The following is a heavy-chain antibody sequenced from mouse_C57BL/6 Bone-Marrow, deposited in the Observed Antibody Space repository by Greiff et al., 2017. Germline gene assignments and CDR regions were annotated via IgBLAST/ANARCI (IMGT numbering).Heavy chain of an antibody. CDR1: GYTFTDYY. D-gene: IGHD3-1*01. CDR2: INPNNGGT. CDR3: AREGAWTGLAY. Sequence: EVQLQQSGPELVKPGASVKISCKASGYTFTDYYMNWVKQSHGKSLEWIGDINPNNGGTSYNQKFKGKATLTVDKSSSTAYMELRSLTSEDSAVYYCAREGAWTGLAYWGQGTLVTVSA. V-gene: IGHV1-26*01. J-gene: IGHJ3*01.